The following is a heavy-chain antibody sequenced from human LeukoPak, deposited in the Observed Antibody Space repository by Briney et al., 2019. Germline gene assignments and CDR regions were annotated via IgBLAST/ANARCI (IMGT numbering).Heavy chain of an antibody. V-gene: IGHV1-3*01. CDR3: ARALSMVTLTEGY. Sequence: ASVKVSCKASGYTFTSYAMHWVRQAPGQRLEWMGWINAGNGNTKYSQKFQGRVTITRDTSATTAYMELSSLRSEDTAVYYCARALSMVTLTEGYWGQGTLVTVSS. D-gene: IGHD3-10*01. CDR1: GYTFTSYA. J-gene: IGHJ4*02. CDR2: INAGNGNT.